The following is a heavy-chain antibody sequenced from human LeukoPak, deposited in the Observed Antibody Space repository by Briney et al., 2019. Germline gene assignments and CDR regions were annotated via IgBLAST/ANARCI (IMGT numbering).Heavy chain of an antibody. CDR1: GFSISDYA. CDR3: VKDRWVDY. CDR2: ISSNGEST. J-gene: IGHJ4*02. Sequence: GGSLRLSCSVSGFSISDYAMHWVRQAPGKGLEYVSSISSNGESTYYVDSVKGRFTIYRDNSKNALYLQMSSLRTEDTAVYYFVKDRWVDYWGQGILVSVSS. D-gene: IGHD3-16*01. V-gene: IGHV3-64D*09.